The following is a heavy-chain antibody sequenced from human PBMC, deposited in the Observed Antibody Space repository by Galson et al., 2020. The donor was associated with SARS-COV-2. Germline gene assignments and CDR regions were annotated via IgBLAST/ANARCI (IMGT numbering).Heavy chain of an antibody. J-gene: IGHJ6*02. Sequence: SGPTLVKPTQPLTLTSTFSGFSPSTSGVGVAWIRQPPGNALQWLALVYWDDDTRYSPSRKSRLTITNDTSKNQVVLTMTNLDPVDTATYYGAHGGLVLGMDVWGQGTTVTVSS. CDR2: VYWDDDT. CDR1: GFSPSTSGVG. CDR3: AHGGLVLGMDV. V-gene: IGHV2-5*02. D-gene: IGHD3-10*01.